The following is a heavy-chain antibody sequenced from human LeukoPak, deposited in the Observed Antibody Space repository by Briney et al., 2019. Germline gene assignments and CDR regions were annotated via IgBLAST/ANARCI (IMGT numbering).Heavy chain of an antibody. CDR2: INPSSGGT. D-gene: IGHD2-21*01. J-gene: IGHJ6*03. V-gene: IGHV1-2*06. CDR3: ARNSPYYSYMDV. CDR1: GYTFTGYY. Sequence: GASVKVSCKASGYTFTGYYMHWVRQAPGQGLEWMGRINPSSGGTNYAQKFQGRVTMTRDTPISTAYMELSRLRSDDTAVYYCARNSPYYSYMDVWGKGTTVTVSS.